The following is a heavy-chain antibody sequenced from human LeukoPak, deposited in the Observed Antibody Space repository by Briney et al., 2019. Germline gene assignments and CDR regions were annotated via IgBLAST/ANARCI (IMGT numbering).Heavy chain of an antibody. J-gene: IGHJ5*02. D-gene: IGHD3-3*01. Sequence: GGSLRLSCAASGFTFSSYWMHWVRQAPGKGLVWVSRINADGSSTYYADSVKGRFTISRDNSKNTLYLQMNSLRAEDTAVYYCAKGKVSAFLNWFDPWGQGTLVTVSS. CDR1: GFTFSSYW. V-gene: IGHV3-74*01. CDR3: AKGKVSAFLNWFDP. CDR2: INADGSST.